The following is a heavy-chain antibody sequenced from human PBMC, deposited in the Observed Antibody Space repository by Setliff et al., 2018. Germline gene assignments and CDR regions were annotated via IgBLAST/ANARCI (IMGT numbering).Heavy chain of an antibody. D-gene: IGHD2-21*02. CDR2: IYSGGTT. J-gene: IGHJ3*02. CDR1: GFSVSDNY. Sequence: PGGSLRLSCAASGFSVSDNYMNWVRQAPGKGLEWVSVIYSGGTTYYADSVKGRFTISRDNSKNTLYLQMNSLRAEDTAVYYCARAFGGNSDAFDIWGQGTMVTVSS. V-gene: IGHV3-66*01. CDR3: ARAFGGNSDAFDI.